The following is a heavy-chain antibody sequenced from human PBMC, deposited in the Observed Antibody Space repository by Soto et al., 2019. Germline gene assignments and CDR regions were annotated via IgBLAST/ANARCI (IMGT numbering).Heavy chain of an antibody. CDR1: GGSISSSNCY. J-gene: IGHJ5*02. Sequence: SETLSLTCTVSGGSISSSNCYWGWIRQPPGKGLEWIGSIYSSGDTDYNPSLSNRVTISLDTSKNQFSLKLTSVTAADTAVYFCSRGRDPHKGGRTWGQGTLVTVSS. D-gene: IGHD1-26*01. CDR2: IYSSGDT. V-gene: IGHV4-39*01. CDR3: SRGRDPHKGGRT.